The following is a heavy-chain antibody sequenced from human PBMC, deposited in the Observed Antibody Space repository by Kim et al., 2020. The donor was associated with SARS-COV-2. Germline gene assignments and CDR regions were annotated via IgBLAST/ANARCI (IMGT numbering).Heavy chain of an antibody. CDR2: IRSKAYGGTT. J-gene: IGHJ4*02. D-gene: IGHD3-9*01. CDR1: GFTFGDYA. CDR3: TGRSQGTRRYFDWLIRGRLFDY. V-gene: IGHV3-49*03. Sequence: GGSLRLSCTASGFTFGDYAMSWFRQAPGKGLEWVGFIRSKAYGGTTEYAASVKGRFTISRDDSKSIAYLQMNSLKTEDTAVYYCTGRSQGTRRYFDWLIRGRLFDYWGQGTLVTVSS.